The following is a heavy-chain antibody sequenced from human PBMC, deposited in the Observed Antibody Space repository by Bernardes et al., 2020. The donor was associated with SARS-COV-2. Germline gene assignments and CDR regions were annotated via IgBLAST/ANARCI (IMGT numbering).Heavy chain of an antibody. CDR1: GFTFSSYA. Sequence: GGSLRLSCAPSGFTFSSYAMSWVRQAPGKGLEWVSGISGSGGSAYYADSVKGRFTISRDNSNNTLSLQTNNLRAEDTAMYYCVIGGYTFTFWGRGTLVTVSS. CDR2: ISGSGGSA. CDR3: VIGGYTFTF. D-gene: IGHD5-12*01. V-gene: IGHV3-23*01. J-gene: IGHJ4*02.